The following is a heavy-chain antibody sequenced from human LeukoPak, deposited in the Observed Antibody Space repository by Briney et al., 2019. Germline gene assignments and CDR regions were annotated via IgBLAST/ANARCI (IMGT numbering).Heavy chain of an antibody. CDR3: ARDDSIAARLIGVDY. CDR1: GFTFSSYW. CDR2: IKQGGSEK. V-gene: IGHV3-7*01. Sequence: GGSLRLSCAASGFTFSSYWMSWVRQAPGKGLEWVANIKQGGSEKYYVDSVKGRFTISRDNAKNSLYLQMNSLRAEDTAVYYCARDDSIAARLIGVDYWGQGTLVTVSS. D-gene: IGHD6-6*01. J-gene: IGHJ4*02.